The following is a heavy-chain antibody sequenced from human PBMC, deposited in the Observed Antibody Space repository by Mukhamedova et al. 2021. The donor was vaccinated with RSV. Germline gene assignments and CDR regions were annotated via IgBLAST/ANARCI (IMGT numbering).Heavy chain of an antibody. Sequence: VRQAPGKGLEWVSFISASADSTYYEESMKGRFTISRDNAQSTLYLQMNSLRPEDTAVYYCVRDGFGVRAFHYWGQGTLVTVSS. V-gene: IGHV3-23*01. J-gene: IGHJ4*02. CDR3: VRDGFGVRAFHY. D-gene: IGHD2-8*01. CDR2: ISASADST.